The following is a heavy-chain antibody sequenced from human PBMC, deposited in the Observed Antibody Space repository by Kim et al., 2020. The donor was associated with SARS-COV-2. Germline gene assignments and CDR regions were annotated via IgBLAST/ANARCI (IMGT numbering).Heavy chain of an antibody. J-gene: IGHJ3*02. V-gene: IGHV3-30*01. CDR3: ARGGGYYDAFDI. Sequence: YYAASVKGRFTISRDNSENTLYLQMNSLRAEDTAVYYCARGGGYYDAFDIWGQGTMVTVSS. D-gene: IGHD3-10*01.